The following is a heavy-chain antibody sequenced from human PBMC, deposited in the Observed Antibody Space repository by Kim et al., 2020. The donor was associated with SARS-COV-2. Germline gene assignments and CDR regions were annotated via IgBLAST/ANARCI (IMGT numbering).Heavy chain of an antibody. Sequence: TCYADSVKGRFTISRDDSKSTLYLQINSLRAEDTAVYYCATTTSGWIFDYWGQGTMVTVSS. V-gene: IGHV3-23*03. D-gene: IGHD6-19*01. CDR3: ATTTSGWIFDY. J-gene: IGHJ4*02. CDR2: T.